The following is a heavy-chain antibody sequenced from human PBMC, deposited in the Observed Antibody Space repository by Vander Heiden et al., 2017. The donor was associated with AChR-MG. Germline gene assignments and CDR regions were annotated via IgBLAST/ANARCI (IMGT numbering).Heavy chain of an antibody. Sequence: EVQLLESGGGLVQPGGSLRLSCAASGFTFSRFAMRRVRQAPGKGLEWVSAISGRGGSTYYADSVKGRFTISRDNSKNTLYLQMNSLRAEDTAVYYCAKVRNYGMDVWGQGTTVTVSS. CDR1: GFTFSRFA. V-gene: IGHV3-23*01. CDR2: ISGRGGST. J-gene: IGHJ6*02. CDR3: AKVRNYGMDV.